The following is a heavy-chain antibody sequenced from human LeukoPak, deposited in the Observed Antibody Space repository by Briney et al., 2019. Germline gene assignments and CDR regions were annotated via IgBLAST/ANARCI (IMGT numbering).Heavy chain of an antibody. CDR2: VDHTGST. CDR1: DDSITMYY. D-gene: IGHD6-19*01. Sequence: SETLSLTCSVSDDSITMYYWTWIRQPPGKGLEWIGYVDHTGSTNFNPSLNGRVSISRDTTKNLFSLRLRSVTAADTAVYYCVRHSGWYFGYWGQGTLVTVSS. V-gene: IGHV4-59*01. J-gene: IGHJ4*02. CDR3: VRHSGWYFGY.